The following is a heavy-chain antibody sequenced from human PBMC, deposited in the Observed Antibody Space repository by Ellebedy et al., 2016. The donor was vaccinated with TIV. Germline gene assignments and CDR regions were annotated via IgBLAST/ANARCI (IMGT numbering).Heavy chain of an antibody. D-gene: IGHD1-1*01. CDR1: GLSVSNNAMR. CDR2: LDWDDDK. CDR3: ARIWKDAFDV. V-gene: IGHV2-70*04. Sequence: SGPTLVKPTETLTLTCTLSGLSVSNNAMRVSWIRQPPGKAPEWLARLDWDDDKFYSKALKTRLTISKDTFRNQVVLTMTAMDPVDTATYYCARIWKDAFDVWGQGTTVTVSS. J-gene: IGHJ3*01.